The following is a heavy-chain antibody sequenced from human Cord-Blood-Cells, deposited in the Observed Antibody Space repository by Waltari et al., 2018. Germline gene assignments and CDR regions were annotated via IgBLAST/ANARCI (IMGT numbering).Heavy chain of an antibody. J-gene: IGHJ4*02. CDR2: SYYSGST. D-gene: IGHD2-15*01. Sequence: QLQLQESGPGLVKPSETLSPTCTVSGASISINTYYCGWMRQPPGKGLEWIGSSYYSGSTCYNPSLKSRVTISVDTSKNQFSLKLSSVTPADTAVYYCARSVVRDVVVVAAFDYWGQGTLVTVSS. CDR1: GASISINTYY. CDR3: ARSVVRDVVVVAAFDY. V-gene: IGHV4-39*01.